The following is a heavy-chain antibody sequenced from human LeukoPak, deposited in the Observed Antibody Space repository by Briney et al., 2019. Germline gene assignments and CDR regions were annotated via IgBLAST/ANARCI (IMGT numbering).Heavy chain of an antibody. V-gene: IGHV1-2*02. D-gene: IGHD2-2*01. CDR2: SNPNSGGT. CDR1: GYTFTGYY. CDR3: ARSVSGEWVVPAAMLSYFDY. J-gene: IGHJ4*02. Sequence: GASVNVSCKASGYTFTGYYMHWVRQAPGQGLEGMGWSNPNSGGTNYAQKFQGRVTMTRDTSISTAYMELSRLRSDDTAVYYCARSVSGEWVVPAAMLSYFDYWGQGTLVTVSS.